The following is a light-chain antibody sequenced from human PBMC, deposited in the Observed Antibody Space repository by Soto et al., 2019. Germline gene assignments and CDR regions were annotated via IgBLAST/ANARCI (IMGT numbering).Light chain of an antibody. CDR1: QRISQW. CDR2: DAY. CDR3: QQYHSYSLT. Sequence: DIQMNQSPSTLSASVGDRVTITCRASQRISQWLAWYQQRAGKAPKLLIFDAYSLESGVPSRFSGSGSGTQFTLTISSLQPDDSTTYYCQQYHSYSLTFGQGTKREIK. V-gene: IGKV1-5*01. J-gene: IGKJ2*01.